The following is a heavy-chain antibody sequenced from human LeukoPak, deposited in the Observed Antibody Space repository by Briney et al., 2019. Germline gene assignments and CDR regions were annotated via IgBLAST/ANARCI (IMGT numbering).Heavy chain of an antibody. V-gene: IGHV4-39*01. CDR3: ARWRSHTAFDY. CDR2: IYYSGST. Sequence: PSETLSLTCTVSGGSISSSSYYWGWIRQPPGKGLEWIGSIYYSGSTYYNPSLKSRVTISVDTSKNQFSLKLSSVTAADTAVYYCARWRSHTAFDYWGQGTLVTVSS. CDR1: GGSISSSSYY. J-gene: IGHJ4*02. D-gene: IGHD3-3*01.